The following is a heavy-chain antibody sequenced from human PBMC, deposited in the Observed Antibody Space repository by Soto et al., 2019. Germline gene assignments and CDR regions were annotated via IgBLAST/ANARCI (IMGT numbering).Heavy chain of an antibody. V-gene: IGHV4-59*01. CDR1: GGSFDKYY. J-gene: IGHJ4*02. Sequence: QLQESGPRLVRPSETLSLTCSFSGGSFDKYYWSWTRQSPGKGLQWIGFINYSGTTNYNPFLKSRVTMSVDTARNQLSLKLTSVTAADTAVYVCARGGVYSGYAPLEYWGQGSLVTVSS. CDR2: INYSGTT. D-gene: IGHD5-12*01. CDR3: ARGGVYSGYAPLEY.